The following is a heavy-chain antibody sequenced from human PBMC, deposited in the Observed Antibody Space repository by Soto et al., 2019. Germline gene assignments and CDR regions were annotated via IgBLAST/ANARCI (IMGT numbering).Heavy chain of an antibody. CDR2: INPNSGGT. J-gene: IGHJ4*02. Sequence: ASVKVSCKASGYTFTGYYIHWVRQAPGQGLEWMGWINPNSGGTTYAQNFQGRVTLTRDTSINTAYLELSSLTSDDTAVYYCVRGVLRELRGLDYWGPKTLVTVSS. CDR3: VRGVLRELRGLDY. D-gene: IGHD1-26*01. CDR1: GYTFTGYY. V-gene: IGHV1-2*02.